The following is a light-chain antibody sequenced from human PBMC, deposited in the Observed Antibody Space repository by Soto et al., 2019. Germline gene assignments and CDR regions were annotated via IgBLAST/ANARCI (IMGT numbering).Light chain of an antibody. CDR1: SSDIGSNT. J-gene: IGLJ3*02. Sequence: QSVLTQPPSVSGTPGQTVGISCSGGSSDIGSNTVNWYQQLPGTAPKLLIYGNRQRPSGVPDRFSGSKSGTSASLAISGLQSEDEAEYYCASWDDSRKWVFGGGTK. CDR3: ASWDDSRKWV. CDR2: GNR. V-gene: IGLV1-44*01.